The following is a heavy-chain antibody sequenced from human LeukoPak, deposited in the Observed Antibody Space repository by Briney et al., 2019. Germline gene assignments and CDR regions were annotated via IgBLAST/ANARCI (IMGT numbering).Heavy chain of an antibody. J-gene: IGHJ3*02. CDR2: IYSGGST. CDR1: GFTVSSNY. V-gene: IGHV3-53*01. CDR3: ARGHLYSSGWRVAFDI. Sequence: GGSLRLSCAASGFTVSSNYMSWVRQAPGKGLEGVSVIYSGGSTYYADSVKGRFTISRDNSKNTLYLQMNSLRAEDTAVYYCARGHLYSSGWRVAFDIWGQGTMVTVSS. D-gene: IGHD6-19*01.